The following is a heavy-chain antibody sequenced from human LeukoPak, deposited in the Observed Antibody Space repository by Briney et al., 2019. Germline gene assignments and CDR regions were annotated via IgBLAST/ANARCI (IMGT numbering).Heavy chain of an antibody. D-gene: IGHD6-25*01. CDR1: GGSISSYY. Sequence: SETLSLTCTVSGGSISSYYWSWIRQPPGKGLEWIGYIYYSGSTNYNPPLKSRVTISVDTSKNQFSLKLSSVTAADTAVYYCARDGGSSGVNWGQGTLVTVSS. CDR3: ARDGGSSGVN. J-gene: IGHJ4*02. CDR2: IYYSGST. V-gene: IGHV4-59*01.